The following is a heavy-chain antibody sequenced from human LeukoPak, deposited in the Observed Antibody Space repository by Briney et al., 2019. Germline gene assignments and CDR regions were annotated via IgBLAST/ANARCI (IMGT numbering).Heavy chain of an antibody. CDR1: GFTFSSYA. V-gene: IGHV3-30-3*01. D-gene: IGHD3-3*01. J-gene: IGHJ6*02. CDR2: ISYDGSNE. CDR3: TKGSITIFGVVNYYYYGMDV. Sequence: GGSLRLSCAASGFTFSSYAMHWVRQAPGKGLEWVAVISYDGSNEYYADSVRGRFTISRDNSKNTLYLQMNSLRAEDTAVYYCTKGSITIFGVVNYYYYGMDVWGQGTTVTVSS.